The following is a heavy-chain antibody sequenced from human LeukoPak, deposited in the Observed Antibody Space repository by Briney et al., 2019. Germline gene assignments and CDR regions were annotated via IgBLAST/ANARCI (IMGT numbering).Heavy chain of an antibody. V-gene: IGHV1-69*13. CDR1: GYTFTSYY. CDR3: ARQTAGYCSGGSCYSYYYYGMDV. D-gene: IGHD2-15*01. J-gene: IGHJ6*02. Sequence: SVTVSCKASGYTFTSYYMHWVRQAPGQGLEWMGGIIPIFGTANYAQKFQGRVTITADESTSTAYMELSSLRSEDTAVYYCARQTAGYCSGGSCYSYYYYGMDVWGQGTTVTVSS. CDR2: IIPIFGTA.